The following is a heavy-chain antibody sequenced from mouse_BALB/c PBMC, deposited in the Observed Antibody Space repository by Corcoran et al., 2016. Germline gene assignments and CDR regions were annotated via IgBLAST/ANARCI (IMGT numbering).Heavy chain of an antibody. J-gene: IGHJ2*01. Sequence: EVQLQQSGPELVKPGASVKMSCMASGYTFTAYYMKWVKQSHGMSLEWIGDINPNNGGTSYNQKFKGKATFTVDKSSSTAYMQLNSLTSEDTAVYYCARDYDYNFDYWGQGTTLTVSS. D-gene: IGHD2-4*01. CDR1: GYTFTAYY. V-gene: IGHV1-26*01. CDR2: INPNNGGT. CDR3: ARDYDYNFDY.